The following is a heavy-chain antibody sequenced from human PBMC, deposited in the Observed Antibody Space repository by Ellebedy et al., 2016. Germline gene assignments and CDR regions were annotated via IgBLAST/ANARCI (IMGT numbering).Heavy chain of an antibody. Sequence: ASVKVSXKASRYTFTSYYMHWVRQAPGQGLEWMGIINPSGGSTSYAQKFQGRVTMTRDTSTSTVYMELSSLRSEDTAVYYCAREWPQWEPIAYRYFDLWGRGTLVTVSS. V-gene: IGHV1-46*01. CDR2: INPSGGST. D-gene: IGHD1-26*01. CDR1: RYTFTSYY. CDR3: AREWPQWEPIAYRYFDL. J-gene: IGHJ2*01.